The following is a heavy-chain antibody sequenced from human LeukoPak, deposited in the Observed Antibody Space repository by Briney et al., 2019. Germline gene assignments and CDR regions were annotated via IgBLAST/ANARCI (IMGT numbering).Heavy chain of an antibody. CDR1: GFTFTTYS. J-gene: IGHJ4*02. CDR2: ISSSSSYI. D-gene: IGHD3-16*01. CDR3: ARHMPMAPFDH. V-gene: IGHV3-21*01. Sequence: KTGGSLRLSCAASGFTFTTYSMNWVRQAPGKGLEWVSSISSSSSYIYYADSVKGRFTMSRDNAKNSLFLQMNSLRAEDTAVYYCARHMPMAPFDHWGRGTLVTVSS.